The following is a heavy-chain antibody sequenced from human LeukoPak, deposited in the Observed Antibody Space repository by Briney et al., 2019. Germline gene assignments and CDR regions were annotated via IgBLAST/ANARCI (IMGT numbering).Heavy chain of an antibody. CDR1: GGSISSYY. D-gene: IGHD6-19*01. Sequence: PSETLSLTCTVSGGSISSYYWSWIRQPPGKGLEWIGYIYYSGSTNYNPSLKSRVTISVDTSKNQFSLKLSSVTAADTAVHYCARVRSSGWTNYYGMDVWGQGTTVTVSS. CDR2: IYYSGST. J-gene: IGHJ6*02. V-gene: IGHV4-59*01. CDR3: ARVRSSGWTNYYGMDV.